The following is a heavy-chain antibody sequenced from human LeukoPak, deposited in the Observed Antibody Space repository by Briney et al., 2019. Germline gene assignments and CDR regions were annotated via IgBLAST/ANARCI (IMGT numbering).Heavy chain of an antibody. CDR2: IYYSGST. V-gene: IGHV4-4*02. CDR3: ARQGYADFSPRPFDY. CDR1: GGSISSENW. Sequence: PSGTLSLTCAVSGGSISSENWWSWVRQSPGKGLEWIGSIYYSGSTYYKPSLKSRVTISVDTSKNQFSLNLNSVTAADTAVYYCARQGYADFSPRPFDYWGQGTLVTVSS. J-gene: IGHJ4*02. D-gene: IGHD4-17*01.